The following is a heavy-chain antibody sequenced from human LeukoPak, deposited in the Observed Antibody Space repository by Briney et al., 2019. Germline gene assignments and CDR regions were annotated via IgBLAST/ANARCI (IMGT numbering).Heavy chain of an antibody. V-gene: IGHV3-33*01. J-gene: IGHJ4*02. CDR1: GFTFSSYG. D-gene: IGHD1-26*01. CDR2: IWYDGSNK. Sequence: PGGSLRLSCAASGFTFSSYGMHWVRQAPGKGLEWVAVIWYDGSNKYYADSVKGRFTVSRDNAKNSVFLQMNSLRDDDTAVYYCARSLSHWELPTNYWGQGTLVTVSS. CDR3: ARSLSHWELPTNY.